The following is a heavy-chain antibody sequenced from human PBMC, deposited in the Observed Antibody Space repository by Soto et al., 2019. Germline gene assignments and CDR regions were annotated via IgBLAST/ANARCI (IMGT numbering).Heavy chain of an antibody. CDR1: GFTFSSYG. V-gene: IGHV3-30*18. CDR3: AKDPGIAAAGKAYYFDY. J-gene: IGHJ4*02. Sequence: GGSLRLSCAASGFTFSSYGMHWVRQAPGKGLEWVAVISYDGSNKYYADSVKGRFTISRDNSKNTLYLQMNSLRAEDTAVYYCAKDPGIAAAGKAYYFDYWGQGTLVTAPQ. D-gene: IGHD6-13*01. CDR2: ISYDGSNK.